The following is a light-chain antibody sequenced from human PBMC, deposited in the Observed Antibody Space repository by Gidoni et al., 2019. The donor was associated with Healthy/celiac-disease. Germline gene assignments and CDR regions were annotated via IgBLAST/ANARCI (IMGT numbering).Light chain of an antibody. J-gene: IGKJ2*01. CDR3: QQSYSTRYT. CDR2: AAS. CDR1: RSSSSY. V-gene: IGKV1-39*01. Sequence: DIQMTQSPSSLSASVGDRVTITCRASRSSSSYLHWYQQKPGKAPKLLIYAASSLQSGVPSRFSGSGSETDFTLTISSLQPEDFATYYCQQSYSTRYTFGQGTKLEIK.